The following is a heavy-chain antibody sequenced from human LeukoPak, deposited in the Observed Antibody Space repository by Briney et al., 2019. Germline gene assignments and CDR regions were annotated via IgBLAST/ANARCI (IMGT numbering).Heavy chain of an antibody. Sequence: SSETLSLTCTVSGGSIRYYYWSWIRQSPGKGLEWIGYIYYNGSTNYNPSLKSRVTTSVDMSKNQFSLKMSSVTAADTAVYYCARKGGLFDYWGQGRLVTVSS. D-gene: IGHD2-15*01. CDR2: IYYNGST. CDR1: GGSIRYYY. J-gene: IGHJ4*02. V-gene: IGHV4-59*01. CDR3: ARKGGLFDY.